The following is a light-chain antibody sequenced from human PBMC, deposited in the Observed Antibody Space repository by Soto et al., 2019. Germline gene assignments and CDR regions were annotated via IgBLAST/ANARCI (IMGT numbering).Light chain of an antibody. CDR2: SAS. CDR1: QGIRID. Sequence: AIQMTRSPSSLSASVGDSVTITCRASQGIRIDLAWYQQKPGTAPNLLIYSASNLQSGVPSRFSGRGSGTDFTLTISSLQPEDFATYYCLQHFNYPRTFGGGTKVEIK. CDR3: LQHFNYPRT. V-gene: IGKV1-6*01. J-gene: IGKJ4*01.